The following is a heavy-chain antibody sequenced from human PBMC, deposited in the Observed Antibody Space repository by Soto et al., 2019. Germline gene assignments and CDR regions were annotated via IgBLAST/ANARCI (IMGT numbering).Heavy chain of an antibody. CDR2: IGGSSGST. J-gene: IGHJ4*02. D-gene: IGHD2-2*01. Sequence: PGASLRLSCAASGFTFCNYAMIWVRQAPGKGLEWVSAIGGSSGSTDYADSVKGRFTISRDNSKNTLFLQMNSLRAEDTAVYYCAKDRSSTSCYAFDYWGQGT. V-gene: IGHV3-23*01. CDR3: AKDRSSTSCYAFDY. CDR1: GFTFCNYA.